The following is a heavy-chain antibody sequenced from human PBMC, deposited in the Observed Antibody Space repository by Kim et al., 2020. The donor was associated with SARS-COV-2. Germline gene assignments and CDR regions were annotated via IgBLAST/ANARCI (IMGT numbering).Heavy chain of an antibody. CDR2: ISSSSSYI. CDR3: ARDLLTTVVTLDAFDI. V-gene: IGHV3-21*01. Sequence: GGSLRLSCAASGFTFSSYSMNWVRQAPGKGLEWVSYISSSSSYIYYADSVKGRFTISRDNAKNSLYLQMNSLRAEDTAVYYCARDLLTTVVTLDAFDIWGQGTMVTVSS. J-gene: IGHJ3*02. D-gene: IGHD4-17*01. CDR1: GFTFSSYS.